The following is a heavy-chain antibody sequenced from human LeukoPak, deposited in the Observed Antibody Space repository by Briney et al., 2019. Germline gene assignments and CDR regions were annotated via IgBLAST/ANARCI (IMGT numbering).Heavy chain of an antibody. Sequence: GGSLRLSCAASGFTFSNYAMTWVRQAPGKGLEWVANIEQDGTMKGYVGSVKGRFTISRDNAKNSLYLQMNSLRADDTAVYFCAMIEQVVSNVEGGYWGQGTLVTVSS. V-gene: IGHV3-7*01. CDR2: IEQDGTMK. CDR1: GFTFSNYA. J-gene: IGHJ4*02. CDR3: AMIEQVVSNVEGGY. D-gene: IGHD6-6*01.